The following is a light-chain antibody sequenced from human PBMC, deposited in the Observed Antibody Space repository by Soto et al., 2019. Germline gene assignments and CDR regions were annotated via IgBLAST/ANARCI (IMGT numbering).Light chain of an antibody. Sequence: QSALTQPASVSGSPGQSITISCTGTSSDIGVYNYVSWYQHHPGKAPKVMIFEVSNRPSGVSNRFSGSKSGNTASLTISGLQAEDEDDYYCTSYTTSTTWVFGGGTKLTVL. J-gene: IGLJ3*02. CDR3: TSYTTSTTWV. CDR1: SSDIGVYNY. V-gene: IGLV2-14*01. CDR2: EVS.